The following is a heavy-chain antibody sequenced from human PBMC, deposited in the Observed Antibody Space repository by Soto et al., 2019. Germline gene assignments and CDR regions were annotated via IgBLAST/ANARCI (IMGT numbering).Heavy chain of an antibody. CDR3: ATSNNSSSRYYYYYYGMDV. V-gene: IGHV5-51*01. D-gene: IGHD6-6*01. CDR2: IYPGDSDT. J-gene: IGHJ6*02. Sequence: RGESLKISCKGSGYSFTSYWIGWMRQMPGKGLEWMGIIYPGDSDTRYSPSFQGQVTISADKSISTAYLQWSSLKASDTAMYYCATSNNSSSRYYYYYYGMDVWGQGTTVTV. CDR1: GYSFTSYW.